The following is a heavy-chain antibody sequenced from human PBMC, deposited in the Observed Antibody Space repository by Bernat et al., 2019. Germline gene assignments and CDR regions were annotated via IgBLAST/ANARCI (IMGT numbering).Heavy chain of an antibody. V-gene: IGHV1-69*01. Sequence: QVQLVQSGAEVKKPGSSVKVSCKASGGTFSSYAISWVRQAPGQGLEWMGGIIPIFGTANYAQKFQGRVTITADESTSTAYMELSSLRSEDTAVYYCATTPSSYSYGYQLGYFDLWGRGTLVTVSS. CDR1: GGTFSSYA. J-gene: IGHJ2*01. D-gene: IGHD5-18*01. CDR2: IIPIFGTA. CDR3: ATTPSSYSYGYQLGYFDL.